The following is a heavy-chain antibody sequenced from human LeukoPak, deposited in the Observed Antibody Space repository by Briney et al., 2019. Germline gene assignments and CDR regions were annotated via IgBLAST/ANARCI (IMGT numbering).Heavy chain of an antibody. CDR1: GFTFDDYA. J-gene: IGHJ4*02. D-gene: IGHD3-10*01. CDR3: AKGDGYGSQVLNY. V-gene: IGHV3-9*01. Sequence: GRSLRLSCAASGFTFDDYAMHWVRQAPGKGLEWVSGITWNSGYIGYADSVKGRFTISRDNAKNSLYLQMSSLRTEDTALYYCAKGDGYGSQVLNYWGQGTLVTVSS. CDR2: ITWNSGYI.